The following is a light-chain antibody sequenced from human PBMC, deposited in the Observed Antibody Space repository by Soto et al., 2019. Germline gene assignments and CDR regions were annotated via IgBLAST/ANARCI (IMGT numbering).Light chain of an antibody. CDR1: QSVGSD. Sequence: EIVMTQSPATLSVSPGERVTLSYSASQSVGSDLAWYQQRPGQAPRLLIYGASTRAPGIPARFSGSGSGTDFTLTVSSLQFDDSAVYYCHQSYEWRWSFGQGTKVEIK. V-gene: IGKV3-15*01. CDR2: GAS. J-gene: IGKJ1*01. CDR3: HQSYEWRWS.